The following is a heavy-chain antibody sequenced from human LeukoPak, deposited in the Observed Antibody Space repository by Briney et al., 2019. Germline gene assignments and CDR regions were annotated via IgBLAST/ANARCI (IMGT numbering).Heavy chain of an antibody. V-gene: IGHV3-21*01. Sequence: GGSLRLSCAASGFTFSSYNMNWVRQAPGKGLEWVSSISSSSSYIYYADSVKGRFTISRDNAKNSLYLQMNSLRAEDTAVYYCARDAFFYGYYYYMDVWGKGTTVTVSS. CDR1: GFTFSSYN. CDR3: ARDAFFYGYYYYMDV. J-gene: IGHJ6*03. CDR2: ISSSSSYI. D-gene: IGHD2/OR15-2a*01.